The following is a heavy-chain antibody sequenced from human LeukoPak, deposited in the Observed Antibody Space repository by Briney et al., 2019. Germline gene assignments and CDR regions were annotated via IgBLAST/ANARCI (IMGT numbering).Heavy chain of an antibody. J-gene: IGHJ4*02. CDR1: GFMFSSNW. CDR3: AKEGRSLQTY. D-gene: IGHD5-24*01. CDR2: IKEDGTET. Sequence: EGSLRLSCAASGFMFSSNWMSWVRLAPGKGLEWVANIKEDGTETYYVDSVKGRFTISRDNAKNSLYLQMNSLRVEDTAVYYCAKEGRSLQTYWGQGTLVTVSS. V-gene: IGHV3-7*03.